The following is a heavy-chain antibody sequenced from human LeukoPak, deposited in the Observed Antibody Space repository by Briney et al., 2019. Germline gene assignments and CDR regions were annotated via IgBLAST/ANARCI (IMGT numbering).Heavy chain of an antibody. CDR1: GGSIGSGVYY. V-gene: IGHV4-30-4*01. Sequence: PSQTLSLTCTVSGGSIGSGVYYWSWVRQSPGKGLEWIGNIYYSGSAYYNPSLKSRVSISVDTSKNQFSLKLRSVTAADTAVYYCARVVVVVAATPGFDYWGQGTLVTVSS. CDR2: IYYSGSA. J-gene: IGHJ4*02. D-gene: IGHD2-15*01. CDR3: ARVVVVVAATPGFDY.